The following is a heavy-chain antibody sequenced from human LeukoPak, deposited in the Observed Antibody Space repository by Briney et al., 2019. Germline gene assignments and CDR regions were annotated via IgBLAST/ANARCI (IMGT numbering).Heavy chain of an antibody. Sequence: ASVKVSCKASGYTFTSYGISWVRQAPGQGLEWMGWISAYNGNTNYAQKLQGRVTMTTDTSTSTAYMELRSLRSDDTAVYYCARDADYYGSGSYYKPFDYWGQGTLVTVSS. CDR2: ISAYNGNT. CDR3: ARDADYYGSGSYYKPFDY. CDR1: GYTFTSYG. J-gene: IGHJ4*02. V-gene: IGHV1-18*01. D-gene: IGHD3-10*01.